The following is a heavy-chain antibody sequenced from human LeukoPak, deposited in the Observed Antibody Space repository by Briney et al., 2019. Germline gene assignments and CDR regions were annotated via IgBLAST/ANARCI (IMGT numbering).Heavy chain of an antibody. CDR3: ARASHYYYYMDV. CDR1: GFTFSDYY. J-gene: IGHJ6*03. V-gene: IGHV3-11*01. CDR2: ISSSGSTI. Sequence: GGSLKLSCAASGFTFSDYYMSWIRQAPGKGLEWVSYISSSGSTIYYADSVKGRFTISRDNAKSSLYLQMNSLRAEDTAVYYCARASHYYYYMDVWGKGTTVTISS.